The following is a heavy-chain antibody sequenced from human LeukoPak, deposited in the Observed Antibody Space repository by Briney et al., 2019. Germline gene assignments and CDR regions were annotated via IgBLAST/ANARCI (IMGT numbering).Heavy chain of an antibody. CDR1: GXSMSSYY. D-gene: IGHD3-10*01. V-gene: IGHV4-59*01. CDR2: IYYTGST. CDR3: ARVKAVRVRGIIMSNSFDY. J-gene: IGHJ4*02. Sequence: SETLSLTCTVSGXSMSSYYWSWIRQPPGKGLECIGYIYYTGSTNHNPSLKSRVTISVDTSKNQFSLKLTSVTAADTAVYYCARVKAVRVRGIIMSNSFDYWGQGTLVTVSS.